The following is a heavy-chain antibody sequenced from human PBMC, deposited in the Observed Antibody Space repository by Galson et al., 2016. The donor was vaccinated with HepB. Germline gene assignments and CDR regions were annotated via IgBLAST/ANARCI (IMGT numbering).Heavy chain of an antibody. V-gene: IGHV4-39*01. CDR3: ALLYCGGDCSPDGYYYYYLDV. CDR2: SHYSGIT. CDR1: AGSISSNNYF. Sequence: SETLSLTCSVSAGSISSNNYFWGWIRQPPGKGLEWIGSSHYSGITNYNPSLKSRVTISGDTSKKKFSLKLSSVTAADTAVDYCALLYCGGDCSPDGYYYYYLDVWGKGTTVTVSS. D-gene: IGHD2-21*02. J-gene: IGHJ6*03.